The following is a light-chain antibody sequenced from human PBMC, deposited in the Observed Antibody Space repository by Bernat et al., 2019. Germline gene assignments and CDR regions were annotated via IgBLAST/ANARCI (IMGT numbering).Light chain of an antibody. Sequence: SALTQPASVSGSPGQSVTISCTGTSSDVGGYNYVSWYQQHPGKAPKLMIYDVNNRPSGVPNRFSGSKSGNTASLTISGLQTEDEADYYCTSATSSSTLVFGTGTEVTVL. J-gene: IGLJ1*01. V-gene: IGLV2-14*03. CDR1: SSDVGGYNY. CDR3: TSATSSSTLV. CDR2: DVN.